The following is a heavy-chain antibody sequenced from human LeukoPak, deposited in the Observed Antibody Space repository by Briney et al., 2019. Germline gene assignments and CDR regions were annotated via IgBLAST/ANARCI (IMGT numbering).Heavy chain of an antibody. J-gene: IGHJ3*02. CDR3: ARGLEVAGTDAFDI. Sequence: SGTLSLTCAVSGGSISSSNRWSWVRQPPGKGLEWIGEIYHSGSTNYNPSLKSRVTISVDKSKNQFSLKLSSVTAADTAVYYYARGLEVAGTDAFDIWGQGTMVTVSS. CDR1: GGSISSSNR. CDR2: IYHSGST. D-gene: IGHD6-19*01. V-gene: IGHV4-4*02.